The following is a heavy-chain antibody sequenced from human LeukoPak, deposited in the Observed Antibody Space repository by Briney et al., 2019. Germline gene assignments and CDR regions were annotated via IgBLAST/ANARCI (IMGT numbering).Heavy chain of an antibody. V-gene: IGHV4-39*01. CDR2: IYYSGST. J-gene: IGHJ4*02. D-gene: IGHD3-3*01. CDR1: GGSISSSSYY. Sequence: SQTLSLTCTVSGGSISSSSYYWGWIRQPPGKGLEWIGSIYYSGSTYYNPSLKSRVTISVDTSKNQFSLKLSSVTAADTAVYYCARHPPRDFWSGYSHWYYFDYWGQGTLVTVSS. CDR3: ARHPPRDFWSGYSHWYYFDY.